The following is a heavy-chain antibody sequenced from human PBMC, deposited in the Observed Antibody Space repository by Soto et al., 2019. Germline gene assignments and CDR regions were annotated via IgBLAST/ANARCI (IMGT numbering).Heavy chain of an antibody. CDR3: ARDLAAVPRAFDY. J-gene: IGHJ4*02. CDR2: VYYTGTT. D-gene: IGHD6-13*01. Sequence: QVQLQESGPGLLKPSETLSLTCTVSGGSISSYFYIWVRQPPGKGLEWIGSVYYTGTTDYNPSLKSRVTISVDTSKTQFSLNLRSVPAADTAVYYCARDLAAVPRAFDYGGRGTLVTVSS. CDR1: GGSISSYF. V-gene: IGHV4-59*01.